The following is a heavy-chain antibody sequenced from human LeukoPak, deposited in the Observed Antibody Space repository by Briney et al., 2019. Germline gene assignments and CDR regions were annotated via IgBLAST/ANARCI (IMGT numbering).Heavy chain of an antibody. CDR1: GYTFTTYG. Sequence: ASVKVSCTASGYTFTTYGISWVRQAPGQGLEWMGWISAYTGNTNYAQKLQGRVTMNTDTSTSTAYMELRSLRSDDPAVYYCARDAIREGSAERGWLNWFDPWGQGTLVTVSS. D-gene: IGHD6-19*01. V-gene: IGHV1-18*01. J-gene: IGHJ5*02. CDR2: ISAYTGNT. CDR3: ARDAIREGSAERGWLNWFDP.